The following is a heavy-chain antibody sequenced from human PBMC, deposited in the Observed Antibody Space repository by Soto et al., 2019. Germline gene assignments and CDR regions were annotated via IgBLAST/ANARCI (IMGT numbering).Heavy chain of an antibody. D-gene: IGHD6-19*01. CDR2: SRSKASSYAT. V-gene: IGHV3-73*01. CDR1: GFTFSGSA. Sequence: GGSLRLSFAASGFTFSGSAMHWVRQASGKGLEWVVRSRSKASSYATAYAASVKGRFTISRDDSKKTAYLQMNSLKTEATALFCSTRRGAVADKSLVYYWGKGSLVTVSS. J-gene: IGHJ4*02. CDR3: TRRGAVADKSLVYY.